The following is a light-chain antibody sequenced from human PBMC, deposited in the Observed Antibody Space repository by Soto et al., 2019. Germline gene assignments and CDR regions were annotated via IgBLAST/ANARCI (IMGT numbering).Light chain of an antibody. Sequence: QSVVTQEPSLTVSPGGAVTLTCGSSTGAVTSGHYPYWFQQKPGQAPMTLIYDTANKQSWTPARFSGSLLGGKAALTLAGAQTDDEADYYCLLSYSGINWVFGGGTKVTVL. CDR1: TGAVTSGHY. V-gene: IGLV7-46*01. CDR2: DTA. J-gene: IGLJ3*02. CDR3: LLSYSGINWV.